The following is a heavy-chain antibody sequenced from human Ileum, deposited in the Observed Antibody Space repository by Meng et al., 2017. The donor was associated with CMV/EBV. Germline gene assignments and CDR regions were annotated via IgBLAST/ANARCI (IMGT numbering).Heavy chain of an antibody. Sequence: VDLLESGGGLLQPGESLRLSCAASGFNFSNYAMSWVRQAPGKGLEWVSAISGSGEFTYYAGSVKGRFSISRDNSKNTLYLQMNSLRVEDTAIYYCVNRAWMDFWGQGNLVTVSS. D-gene: IGHD3/OR15-3a*01. CDR2: ISGSGEFT. CDR3: VNRAWMDF. V-gene: IGHV3-23*01. J-gene: IGHJ4*02. CDR1: GFNFSNYA.